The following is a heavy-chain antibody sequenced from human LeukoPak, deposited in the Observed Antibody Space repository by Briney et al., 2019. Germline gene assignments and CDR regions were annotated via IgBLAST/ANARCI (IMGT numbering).Heavy chain of an antibody. J-gene: IGHJ4*02. Sequence: GGSLRLSCAVSGINFRGYWMAWVRQAPGKGLEWVANMKQDGSEKYYVDSVKGRFTISRDNAKNSLYLEMNSLRVEDTAVYYCARDLGHTGYDLYDYWGQGTLVTISS. CDR1: GINFRGYW. V-gene: IGHV3-7*01. CDR2: MKQDGSEK. CDR3: ARDLGHTGYDLYDY. D-gene: IGHD5-12*01.